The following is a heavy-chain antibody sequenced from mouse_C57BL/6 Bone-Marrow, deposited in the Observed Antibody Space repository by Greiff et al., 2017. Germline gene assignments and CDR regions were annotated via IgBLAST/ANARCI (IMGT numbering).Heavy chain of an antibody. CDR1: GFTFSSYA. V-gene: IGHV5-4*03. D-gene: IGHD1-1*01. CDR2: ISAGGSYT. J-gene: IGHJ4*01. CDR3: ARTYGSLYYYAMDY. Sequence: EVMLVESGGGLVKPGGSLKLSCAASGFTFSSYAMSWVRQTPEKRLEWVATISAGGSYTYYPDNVKGRFTISRDNAKNNLYLQMSHLKSEDTAMYYCARTYGSLYYYAMDYWGQGTSVTVSS.